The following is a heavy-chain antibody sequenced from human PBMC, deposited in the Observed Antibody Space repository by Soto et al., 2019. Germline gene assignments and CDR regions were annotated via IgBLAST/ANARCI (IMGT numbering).Heavy chain of an antibody. D-gene: IGHD6-19*01. V-gene: IGHV3-23*01. CDR3: GKERLVSGWSVCNY. CDR1: GFTFRDYA. CDR2: IRGSGDSA. J-gene: IGHJ4*02. Sequence: VQLLESGGGLVQPGGSLRLSCAASGFTFRDYAMNWVRQAPGKGLEWVSDIRGSGDSARYADSVRGRFTISRDNSRNTLYLQMKSLRVDDTAVYYCGKERLVSGWSVCNYWGQGTLVPVSS.